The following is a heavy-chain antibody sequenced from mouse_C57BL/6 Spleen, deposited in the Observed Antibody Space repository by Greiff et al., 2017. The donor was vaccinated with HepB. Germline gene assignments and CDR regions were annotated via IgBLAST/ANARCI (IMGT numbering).Heavy chain of an antibody. CDR1: GYTFTSYW. Sequence: QVQLQQSGAELVKPGASVKLSCKASGYTFTSYWMQWVKQRPGQGLEWIGEIDPSDSYTNYNQKFKGKATLTVDTSSSTAYMQLSSLTSEDSAVYYCARSPSITTVVAEGFAYWGQGTLVTVSA. D-gene: IGHD1-1*01. V-gene: IGHV1-50*01. CDR3: ARSPSITTVVAEGFAY. J-gene: IGHJ3*01. CDR2: IDPSDSYT.